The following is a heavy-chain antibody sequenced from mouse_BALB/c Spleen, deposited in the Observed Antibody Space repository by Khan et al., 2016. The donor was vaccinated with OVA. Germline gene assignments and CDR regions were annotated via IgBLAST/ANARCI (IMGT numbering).Heavy chain of an antibody. CDR1: GYSITSGYA. J-gene: IGHJ2*01. CDR3: ARGNYYGYYFDY. CDR2: ISYSGGT. V-gene: IGHV3-2*02. Sequence: VQLKESGPGLVKPSQSLSLTCTVTGYSITSGYAWNWIRQFPGNKLEWMGYISYSGGTSYNPSLKSRISIIRDTSKNQFFLQLNSVTTEDTATYYCARGNYYGYYFDYWGQGTTLTVSS. D-gene: IGHD1-1*01.